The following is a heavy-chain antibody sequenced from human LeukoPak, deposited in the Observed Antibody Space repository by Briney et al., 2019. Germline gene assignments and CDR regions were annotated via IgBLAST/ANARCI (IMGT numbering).Heavy chain of an antibody. CDR2: ISWNSGSI. CDR3: AKDGEEMATIYPVHFDY. V-gene: IGHV3-9*01. J-gene: IGHJ4*02. D-gene: IGHD5-24*01. Sequence: GGSLRLSCAASGFTFDDYAMHWVRQAPGKGLEWVSGISWNSGSIGYADSVKGRFTISRDNAKNSLYLQMNSLRAEDTALYYCAKDGEEMATIYPVHFDYWGQGTLVTVSS. CDR1: GFTFDDYA.